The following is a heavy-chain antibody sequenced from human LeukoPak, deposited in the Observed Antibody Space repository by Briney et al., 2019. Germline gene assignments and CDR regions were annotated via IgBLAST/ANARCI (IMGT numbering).Heavy chain of an antibody. V-gene: IGHV4-59*01. Sequence: PSETLSLTCTVSGGSISSYYWSWIRQPPGKGLEWIGYIYYSGSTNYNPSLKSRVTISVDTSKNQFSLKLSSVTAADTAVYYCARIEDYGGNSVNYWGQGTLVTVST. D-gene: IGHD4-23*01. CDR2: IYYSGST. J-gene: IGHJ4*02. CDR1: GGSISSYY. CDR3: ARIEDYGGNSVNY.